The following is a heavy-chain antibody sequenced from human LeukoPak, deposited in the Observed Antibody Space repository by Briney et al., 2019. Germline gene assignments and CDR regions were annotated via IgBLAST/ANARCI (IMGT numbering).Heavy chain of an antibody. CDR2: ISYDGSNK. J-gene: IGHJ5*02. D-gene: IGHD3-22*01. V-gene: IGHV3-30*03. Sequence: GGSLRLSCAASGFTFSSYGMHWVRQAPGKGLECVAVISYDGSNKYYADSVKGRFTISRDNSKKTLYLQMNSLRAEDTAVYYCARVVYYYDSSGYYYWFDPWGQGTLVTVSS. CDR1: GFTFSSYG. CDR3: ARVVYYYDSSGYYYWFDP.